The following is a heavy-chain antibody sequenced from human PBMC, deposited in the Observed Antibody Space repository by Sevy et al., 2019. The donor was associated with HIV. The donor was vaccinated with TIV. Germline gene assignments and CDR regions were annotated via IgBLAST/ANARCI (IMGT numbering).Heavy chain of an antibody. J-gene: IGHJ4*02. CDR1: GFTFSSHG. Sequence: GGSLRLSRAASGFTFSSHGMHWVRQAPGKGLEWVAVMSYDGSYKSYGDSVKGRFTISRDDSKNTLYLQMNSLGPEDTAMYYCARDSGYSINWYPAYWGQGTLVTVSS. V-gene: IGHV3-30*03. CDR2: MSYDGSYK. CDR3: ARDSGYSINWYPAY. D-gene: IGHD6-13*01.